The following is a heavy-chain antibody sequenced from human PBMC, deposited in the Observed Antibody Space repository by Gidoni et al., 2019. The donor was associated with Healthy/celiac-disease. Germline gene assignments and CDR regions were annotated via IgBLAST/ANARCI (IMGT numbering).Heavy chain of an antibody. J-gene: IGHJ3*02. CDR2: ISSNGGST. CDR3: VKDARVEAAAGTGVAFDI. Sequence: EVQLVESGGGLVQPGGSLRLACSASGFTFSSYAMHWVRQAPGKGLEYVSAISSNGGSTYYADSVKGRFTISRDNSKNTLYLQMSSLRAEDTAVYYCVKDARVEAAAGTGVAFDIWGQGTMVTVSS. D-gene: IGHD6-13*01. CDR1: GFTFSSYA. V-gene: IGHV3-64D*06.